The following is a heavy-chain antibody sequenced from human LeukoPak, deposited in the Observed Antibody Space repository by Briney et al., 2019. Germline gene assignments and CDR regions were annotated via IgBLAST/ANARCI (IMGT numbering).Heavy chain of an antibody. J-gene: IGHJ1*01. Sequence: GGSLRPSCAASGFTFSTYSMHWVRQAPDKGLEWVAIISYDGSNRYYADSVKGRFTISRDNAKNSLYLQMNSLKAGDTALYYCVRDGNDGLNDWEYWGQGALVTVSS. CDR2: ISYDGSNR. CDR3: VRDGNDGLNDWEY. D-gene: IGHD1-1*01. CDR1: GFTFSTYS. V-gene: IGHV3-30-3*01.